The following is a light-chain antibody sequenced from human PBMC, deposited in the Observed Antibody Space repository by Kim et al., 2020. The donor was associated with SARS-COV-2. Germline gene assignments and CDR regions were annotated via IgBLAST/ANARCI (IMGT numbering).Light chain of an antibody. J-gene: IGLJ2*01. V-gene: IGLV4-69*01. CDR2: LNSDGSH. Sequence: VKLTCTLSSGHSSYAIAWHQQQPEKGPRYLMKLNSDGSHSKGDGIPDRFSGSSSGAERYLTISSLQSEDEADYYCQTWGTRAGVVFGGGTQLTVL. CDR1: SGHSSYA. CDR3: QTWGTRAGVV.